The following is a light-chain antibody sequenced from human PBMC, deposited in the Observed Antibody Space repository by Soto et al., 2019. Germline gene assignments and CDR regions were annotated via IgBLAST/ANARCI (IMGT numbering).Light chain of an antibody. CDR2: ATR. Sequence: QSALTQPASVSGSPGQSITISCTGTSSDVGNYNLVSWYQQNPGKAPKLIIYATRKRPSGVSNRYSGSKSGNTASLTISGLQAEDEATYHCCSYAGSITFTFGGGTQLTVL. CDR3: CSYAGSITFT. J-gene: IGLJ2*01. V-gene: IGLV2-23*02. CDR1: SSDVGNYNL.